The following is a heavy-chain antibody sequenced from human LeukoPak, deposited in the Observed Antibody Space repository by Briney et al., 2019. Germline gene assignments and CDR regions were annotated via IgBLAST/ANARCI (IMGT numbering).Heavy chain of an antibody. CDR1: GYTFTSYD. CDR2: MNPNSGNT. CDR3: ARDRGVDYCSGGSCSHYYYYMDV. J-gene: IGHJ6*03. V-gene: IGHV1-8*01. Sequence: ASVKVSCKASGYTFTSYDINWVRQATGQGLEWMGWMNPNSGNTGYAQKFQGRVTMTRNTSISTAYMELSSLRSEATAVYYCARDRGVDYCSGGSCSHYYYYMDVWGKGTTVTVSS. D-gene: IGHD2-15*01.